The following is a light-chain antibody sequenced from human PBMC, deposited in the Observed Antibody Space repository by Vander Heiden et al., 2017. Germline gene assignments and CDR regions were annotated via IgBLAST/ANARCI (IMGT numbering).Light chain of an antibody. V-gene: IGKV1-39*01. CDR3: QQSYSTLYT. CDR1: QSISSY. CDR2: AAS. Sequence: QMTQSPSSLSASVGDRVTITCRASQSISSYLNWYQQKPGKAPKLLIYAASSLQSGVPLRFSGSGSGTDFTLTISSLQPEDFATYYCQQSYSTLYTFGQGTRLEIK. J-gene: IGKJ5*01.